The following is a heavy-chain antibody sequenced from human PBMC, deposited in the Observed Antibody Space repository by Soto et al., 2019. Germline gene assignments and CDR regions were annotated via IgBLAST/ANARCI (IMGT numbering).Heavy chain of an antibody. D-gene: IGHD3-22*01. CDR2: IYHSGTT. Sequence: QVQLQESGPGLVKPSGTLSLTCAVSGDSLSSSRWWNWVRQPPGKGLEWIGEIYHSGTTNYNPSLGSRVTILGDKSKNQFSLNLTSVTAADTAVYYCARGVSSSWYDYWGQGTLVTVSS. J-gene: IGHJ4*02. V-gene: IGHV4-4*02. CDR1: GDSLSSSRW. CDR3: ARGVSSSWYDY.